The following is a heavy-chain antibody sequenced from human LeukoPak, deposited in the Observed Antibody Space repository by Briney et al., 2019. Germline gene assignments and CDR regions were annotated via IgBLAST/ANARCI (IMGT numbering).Heavy chain of an antibody. J-gene: IGHJ4*02. CDR1: GYTFTSYG. Sequence: SVKVSCKASGYTFTSYGISWVRQAPGQGLEWMGGIIPIFGTANYAQRFQGRVTITADESTSTAYMELSSLRSEDTAVYYCARGPLRFLGGIDYWGQGTLVTVSS. D-gene: IGHD3-3*01. CDR3: ARGPLRFLGGIDY. CDR2: IIPIFGTA. V-gene: IGHV1-69*13.